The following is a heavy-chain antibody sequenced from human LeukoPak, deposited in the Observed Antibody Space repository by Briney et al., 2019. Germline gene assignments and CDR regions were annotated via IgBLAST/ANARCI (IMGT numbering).Heavy chain of an antibody. CDR2: VYSDGST. D-gene: IGHD2-8*01. Sequence: GGSLRLSCAASGLTVSSHYMSWVRQAPGKGLEWASLVYSDGSTYYADSVKGRFTISRDNSKNTLYLQMNSLRAEDTAVYYCARALYYFDYWGQGTLVTVSS. CDR3: ARALYYFDY. CDR1: GLTVSSHY. V-gene: IGHV3-53*01. J-gene: IGHJ4*02.